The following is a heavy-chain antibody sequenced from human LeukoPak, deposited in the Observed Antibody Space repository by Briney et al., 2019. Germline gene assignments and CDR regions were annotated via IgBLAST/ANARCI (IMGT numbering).Heavy chain of an antibody. Sequence: PGGSLRLSCAASGFTFSNYGMHWVRQAPGKGLEWVAFIRNDGSKKYYADSVKGRFTISRDNSKNTLYLQMNSLRAEDTAVYYCAKDQPAAYFDYWGQGSLVTVSS. J-gene: IGHJ4*02. CDR3: AKDQPAAYFDY. V-gene: IGHV3-30*02. CDR2: IRNDGSKK. CDR1: GFTFSNYG. D-gene: IGHD2-2*01.